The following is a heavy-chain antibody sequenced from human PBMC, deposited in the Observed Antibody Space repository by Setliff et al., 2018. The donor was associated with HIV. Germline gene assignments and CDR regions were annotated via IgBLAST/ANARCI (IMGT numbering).Heavy chain of an antibody. J-gene: IGHJ3*02. CDR1: GGSISSYY. D-gene: IGHD3-9*01. CDR3: ARRESYYDILTGPAFDAFDI. CDR2: IYYNGNT. V-gene: IGHV4-59*08. Sequence: SETLSLTCTVSGGSISSYYWSWIRQPPGKGLEWIGYIYYNGNTNHNPSLKSRVTISVDTSKNQFSLKLSSVTAADTAMYYCARRESYYDILTGPAFDAFDIWGQGTMVTVSS.